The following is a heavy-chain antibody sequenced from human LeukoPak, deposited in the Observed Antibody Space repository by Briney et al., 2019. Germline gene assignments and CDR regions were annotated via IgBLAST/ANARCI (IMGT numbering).Heavy chain of an antibody. V-gene: IGHV3-21*01. CDR2: ISGFGDSI. CDR1: GFIFSDSS. D-gene: IGHD3-10*01. Sequence: GGSLRLSCEVSGFIFSDSSMNWIRQAPGKGLEWVSSISGFGDSIHYADSVKGRFAISRDNAKNSLYLLMNSLGAEDTAVYYCAKDNIAQGSGSYLDYWGQVALVTVSS. CDR3: AKDNIAQGSGSYLDY. J-gene: IGHJ4*02.